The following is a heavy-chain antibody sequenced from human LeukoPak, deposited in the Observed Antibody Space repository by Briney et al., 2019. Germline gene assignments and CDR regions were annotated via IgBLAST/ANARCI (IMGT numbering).Heavy chain of an antibody. CDR3: ATDSYDSSGYILS. Sequence: ASVKVSCKASGYTFTGYYMHWVRQAPGQGLEWMGWINPNSGGTNYAQKFQGWVTMTRDTSISTAYMELSRLRSDDTAVYYCATDSYDSSGYILSWGQGTLVTVSS. CDR1: GYTFTGYY. V-gene: IGHV1-2*04. D-gene: IGHD3-22*01. CDR2: INPNSGGT. J-gene: IGHJ4*02.